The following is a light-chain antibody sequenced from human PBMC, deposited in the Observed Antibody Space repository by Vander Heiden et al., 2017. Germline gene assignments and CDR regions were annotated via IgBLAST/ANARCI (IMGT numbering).Light chain of an antibody. V-gene: IGKV1-39*01. CDR3: QQSYSTPGA. J-gene: IGKJ1*01. CDR1: QSTSSY. Sequence: DIQMTQSPSSLSASVGDRVTISCRASQSTSSYLNWYQQKPGKAPKLLIYAASGLQSGVPSRFSCSGSGTDFTLPISSLQPEDFATYYCQQSYSTPGAFGQGTKVEIK. CDR2: AAS.